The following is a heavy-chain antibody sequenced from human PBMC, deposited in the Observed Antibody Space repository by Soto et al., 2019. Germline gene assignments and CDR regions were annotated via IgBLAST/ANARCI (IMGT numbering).Heavy chain of an antibody. Sequence: PSETLSLTCTVSGGSISSYYWSWIRQPPGKGLEWIGYIYYSGSTNYNPSLKSRVTISVDTSKNQFSLKLSSVTAADTAVYYCARLSIRYSENWFDPWGQGTLVTVSS. V-gene: IGHV4-59*08. D-gene: IGHD6-13*01. CDR3: ARLSIRYSENWFDP. J-gene: IGHJ5*02. CDR1: GGSISSYY. CDR2: IYYSGST.